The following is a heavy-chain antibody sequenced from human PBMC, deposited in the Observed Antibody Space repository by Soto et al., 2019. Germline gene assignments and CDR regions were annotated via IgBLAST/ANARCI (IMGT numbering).Heavy chain of an antibody. D-gene: IGHD6-13*01. CDR3: AKEKYTSSWSPFDY. Sequence: GGSLRLSCTASGFTFSSYAMSWVRQAPGKGLEWVSTISDSGGSTYYADSVKGRFTISRGNSKNTLYLQMNSLRAEDTAVYYCAKEKYTSSWSPFDYWGQGTLVTVSS. CDR2: ISDSGGST. J-gene: IGHJ4*02. V-gene: IGHV3-23*01. CDR1: GFTFSSYA.